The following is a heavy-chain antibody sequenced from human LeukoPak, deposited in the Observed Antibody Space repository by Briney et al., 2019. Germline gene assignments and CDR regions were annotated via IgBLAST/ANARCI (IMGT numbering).Heavy chain of an antibody. CDR2: ISSSSTYI. V-gene: IGHV3-21*01. J-gene: IGHJ3*02. D-gene: IGHD7-27*01. CDR3: ARDLHSGEVDI. CDR1: GFTFSIYT. Sequence: GGSLRLSCAASGFTFSIYTMNWVRQAPGKGLEWVSSISSSSTYIYYADSVKGRFTISRNNAKNSLYLQMNSLRAEDTAVYYCARDLHSGEVDIWGQGTMVTASS.